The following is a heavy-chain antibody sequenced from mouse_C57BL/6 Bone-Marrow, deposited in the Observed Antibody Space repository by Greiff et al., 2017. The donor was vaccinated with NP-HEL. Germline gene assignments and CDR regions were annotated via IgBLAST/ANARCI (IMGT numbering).Heavy chain of an antibody. CDR2: INYDGSST. CDR1: GFTFSDYY. CDR3: ARDRAYFEY. V-gene: IGHV5-16*01. D-gene: IGHD3-1*01. Sequence: EVQVVESEGGLVQPGSSMKLSCTASGFTFSDYYMAWVRQVPEKGLEWVANINYDGSSTYYLDSLKSRFIISRDNAKNILYLQMSSLKSEDTATYYCARDRAYFEYWGQGTTLTVSS. J-gene: IGHJ2*01.